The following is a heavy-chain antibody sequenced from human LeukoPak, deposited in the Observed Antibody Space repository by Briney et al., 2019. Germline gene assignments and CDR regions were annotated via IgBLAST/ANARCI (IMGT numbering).Heavy chain of an antibody. CDR3: ARGIAVAGTAFDY. D-gene: IGHD6-19*01. CDR1: GGSFSGYY. V-gene: IGHV4-34*01. J-gene: IGHJ4*02. Sequence: PSETLSLTCAVYGGSFSGYYWSWIRQPPGKRLEWIGEINHSGSTNYNPSLKSRVTISVDTSKNQFSLKLSSVTAADTAVYYCARGIAVAGTAFDYWGQGTLVTVSS. CDR2: INHSGST.